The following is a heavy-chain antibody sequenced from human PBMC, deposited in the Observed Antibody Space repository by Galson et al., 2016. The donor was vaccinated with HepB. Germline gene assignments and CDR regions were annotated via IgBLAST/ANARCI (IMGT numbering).Heavy chain of an antibody. V-gene: IGHV3-23*01. D-gene: IGHD3-22*01. Sequence: SLRLSCAASGFTFTDHYVDWVRQAPGKGLEWVSAISGSGGSTYYADSVKGRFTISRDNSKNTLSLQMNSLRAEDSAIYYCAKHIYYYQTTDTEGGDYWGQGALVTVSS. CDR1: GFTFTDHY. CDR3: AKHIYYYQTTDTEGGDY. J-gene: IGHJ4*02. CDR2: ISGSGGST.